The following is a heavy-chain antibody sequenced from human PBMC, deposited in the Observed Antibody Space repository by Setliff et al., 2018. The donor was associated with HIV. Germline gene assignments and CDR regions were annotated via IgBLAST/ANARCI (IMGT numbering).Heavy chain of an antibody. CDR1: GYSISSGYY. V-gene: IGHV4-38-2*02. J-gene: IGHJ5*02. D-gene: IGHD3-22*01. CDR3: AREGTVGDYYDSSGYYYVGVTNWFDP. Sequence: SETLSLTCAVSGYSISSGYYWGWIRQPPGKGLEWIGSIYHSGSTYYNPSLKGRVTISVDTSKNQFSLKLSSVTAADTAVYYCAREGTVGDYYDSSGYYYVGVTNWFDPWGQGTLVTVSS. CDR2: IYHSGST.